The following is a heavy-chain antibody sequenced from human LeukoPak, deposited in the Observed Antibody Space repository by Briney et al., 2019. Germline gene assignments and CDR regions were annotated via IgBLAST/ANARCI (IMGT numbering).Heavy chain of an antibody. CDR1: GGSISSSSYY. J-gene: IGHJ4*02. Sequence: SETLSLTCTLSGGSISSSSYYWGWIRQPPGKGLEWIGSIYYSGSTYYNPSLKSRVTISVDTSKNQFSLKLSSVTAADTAVYYCASKYYDILTGGTQFDYWGQGTLVTVSS. D-gene: IGHD3-9*01. CDR3: ASKYYDILTGGTQFDY. CDR2: IYYSGST. V-gene: IGHV4-39*07.